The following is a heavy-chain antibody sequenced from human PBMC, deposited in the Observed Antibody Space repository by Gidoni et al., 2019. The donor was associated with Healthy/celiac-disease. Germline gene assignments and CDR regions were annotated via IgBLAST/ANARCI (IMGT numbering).Heavy chain of an antibody. Sequence: QVKLVEPGGGLVKPGGSLRLPCAASGSPFRDYYIRWLRQAPGKGLEWFSYSSSSSSYTNYADSVKGRFTISRDNAKNSLYLQMNSLRAEDTAVYYCARATAALFFDYWGQGTLVTVSS. CDR2: SSSSSSYT. J-gene: IGHJ4*02. CDR3: ARATAALFFDY. D-gene: IGHD6-13*01. CDR1: GSPFRDYY. V-gene: IGHV3-11*06.